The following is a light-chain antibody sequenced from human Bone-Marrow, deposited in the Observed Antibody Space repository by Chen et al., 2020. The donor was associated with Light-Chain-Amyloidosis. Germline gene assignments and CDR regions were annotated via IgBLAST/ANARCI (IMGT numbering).Light chain of an antibody. Sequence: SYELTQPPSVSVSPGQTARITCSGNDLPTKYAYWYQQKPGQAPVLVIHRDTERPSGISERFSDSRSVTTATWTISGVQAEDEADYHCQSADSSGTYEVMFGGGTKLTVL. CDR2: RDT. V-gene: IGLV3-25*03. CDR3: QSADSSGTYEVM. CDR1: DLPTKY. J-gene: IGLJ3*02.